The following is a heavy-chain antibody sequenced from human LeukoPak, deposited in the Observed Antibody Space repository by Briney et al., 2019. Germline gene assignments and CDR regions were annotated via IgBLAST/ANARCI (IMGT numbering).Heavy chain of an antibody. CDR2: ISSEGSVT. CDR1: GFTFSNYW. V-gene: IGHV3-74*01. Sequence: GGSLRLSCAASGFTFSNYWMYWVRQVPGEGLVWVSRISSEGSVTNYADSVKGRFAISRDNAKNTLYLVMNNLRADDTAVYFCARVPGSGWFTAVDYWGQGTLVSVSS. J-gene: IGHJ4*02. D-gene: IGHD6-19*01. CDR3: ARVPGSGWFTAVDY.